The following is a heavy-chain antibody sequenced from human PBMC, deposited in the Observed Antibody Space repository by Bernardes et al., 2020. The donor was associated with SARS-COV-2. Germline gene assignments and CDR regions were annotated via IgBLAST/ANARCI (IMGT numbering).Heavy chain of an antibody. D-gene: IGHD3-3*01. V-gene: IGHV4-59*08. J-gene: IGHJ4*02. CDR3: ARRGVGDFWSGSAYYFDY. Sequence: SATLATTCTVSGGSIRTSYWSWIRQPPGKGLAWIGYIYYSGSTNYNPSLKSRVTISVDTSKNQFSLKLSSVTAADTAVYYCARRGVGDFWSGSAYYFDYWGQGTLVTVSP. CDR1: GGSIRTSY. CDR2: IYYSGST.